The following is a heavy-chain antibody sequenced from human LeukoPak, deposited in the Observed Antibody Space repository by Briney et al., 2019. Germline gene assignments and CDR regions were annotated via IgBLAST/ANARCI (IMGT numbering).Heavy chain of an antibody. J-gene: IGHJ3*02. CDR1: GYSFTSYW. Sequence: EESLKISYKGSGYSFTSYWIGWVRQMPGKGLEWMGIIYPRDSDTRYSPSFQGQVTISADKSISTAYLQWSSLKASDTAMYCCARGVVVTDIQYDAFDIWGQGTMVTVSS. CDR3: ARGVVVTDIQYDAFDI. V-gene: IGHV5-51*01. CDR2: IYPRDSDT. D-gene: IGHD2-21*02.